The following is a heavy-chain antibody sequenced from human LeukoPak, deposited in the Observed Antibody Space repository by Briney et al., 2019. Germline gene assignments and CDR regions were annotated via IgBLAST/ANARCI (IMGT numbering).Heavy chain of an antibody. CDR2: GDYSGGT. V-gene: IGHV4-39*07. CDR1: GDSFTSVTDY. D-gene: IGHD6-19*01. Sequence: SETLSLTCTVSGDSFTSVTDYWAWIRQPPGKGLEWIASGDYSGGTYYNPPLESRVAISADMSKKQISLKLASVTGADTAVYYCAGERGEEYSSGWYKTNFFYNWGQGIRVTVSS. CDR3: AGERGEEYSSGWYKTNFFYN. J-gene: IGHJ4*02.